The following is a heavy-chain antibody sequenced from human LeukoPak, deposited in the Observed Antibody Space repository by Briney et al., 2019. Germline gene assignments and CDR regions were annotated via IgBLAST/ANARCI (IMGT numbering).Heavy chain of an antibody. Sequence: GASVKVSCKASGDTFIPYTFSWVRQAPGQGLEWIGRIIPSLDVANYAQKFQGRVTLSVDRDTATTYMEVTSLRSEDTAVYYCLRMGATGYWGQGTLVTVSS. J-gene: IGHJ4*02. CDR2: IIPSLDVA. CDR1: GDTFIPYT. V-gene: IGHV1-69*02. D-gene: IGHD1-26*01. CDR3: LRMGATGY.